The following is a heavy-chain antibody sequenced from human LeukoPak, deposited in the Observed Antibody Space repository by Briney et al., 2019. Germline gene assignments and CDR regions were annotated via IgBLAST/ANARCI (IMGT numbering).Heavy chain of an antibody. D-gene: IGHD2-15*01. CDR1: GFSFNIYA. V-gene: IGHV3-23*01. CDR2: ISKSGSST. CDR3: AKGTPSYCSGGSCYSDYFDY. J-gene: IGHJ4*02. Sequence: PGGSLRLSCAASGFSFNIYAMSWVRQAPGKGLEWVSSISKSGSSTYYADSVKGRFTISRDNSKNTLYLQMNSLRAEDTAVYYCAKGTPSYCSGGSCYSDYFDYWGQGTLVTVSS.